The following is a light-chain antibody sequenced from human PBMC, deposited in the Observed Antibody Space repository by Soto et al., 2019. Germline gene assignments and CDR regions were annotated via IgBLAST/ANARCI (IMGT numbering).Light chain of an antibody. CDR3: CSYAGSSPFV. J-gene: IGLJ1*01. Sequence: QSALTQPRSVSGSPGQSVTISCTGTSSDVGGYNYVSWYQQHPDKAPKLMIYDVTKRPPGVPDRFSGSKSGNTASLTISGLQAEDEADYYCCSYAGSSPFVFGTGTKVTVL. CDR1: SSDVGGYNY. V-gene: IGLV2-11*01. CDR2: DVT.